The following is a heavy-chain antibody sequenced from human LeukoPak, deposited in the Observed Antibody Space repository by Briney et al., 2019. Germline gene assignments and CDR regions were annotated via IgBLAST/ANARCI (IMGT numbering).Heavy chain of an antibody. CDR1: GFTFTSYY. D-gene: IGHD1-26*01. V-gene: IGHV1-46*01. CDR2: INPSAGTT. J-gene: IGHJ5*02. Sequence: GRSLRLSCAASGFTFTSYYMHWVRQAPGQGLEWMGVINPSAGTTSYAQKFQGRVTMTRDTSTNTVYMELSSLRSDDTAVYYCARDHSGSQHWFDPWGQGTLVTVSS. CDR3: ARDHSGSQHWFDP.